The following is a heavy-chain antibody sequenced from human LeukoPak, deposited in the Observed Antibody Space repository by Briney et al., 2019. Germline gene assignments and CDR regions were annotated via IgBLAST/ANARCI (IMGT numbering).Heavy chain of an antibody. CDR2: IKSKTDGGTT. CDR1: GFTFSNAW. CDR3: TTDYYDSSGYDY. V-gene: IGHV3-15*01. Sequence: PGGPLRLSCAASGFTFSNAWMSWVRQAPGKGLEWVGRIKSKTDGGTTDYAAPVKGRFTISRDDSKNTLYLQMNSLKTEDTAVYYCTTDYYDSSGYDYWGQGTLVTVSS. J-gene: IGHJ4*02. D-gene: IGHD3-22*01.